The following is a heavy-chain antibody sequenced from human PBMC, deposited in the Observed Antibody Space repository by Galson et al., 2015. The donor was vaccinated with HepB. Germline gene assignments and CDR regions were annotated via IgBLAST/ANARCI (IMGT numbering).Heavy chain of an antibody. D-gene: IGHD5-18*01. Sequence: SLRLSCAAPGFTFSSYWMHWVRQAPGKGLVWVSRINSDGSSTSYADSVKGRFTISRDNAKNTLYLQMNSLRAEDTAVYYCARGPRTGYSYGYNWFDPWGQGTLVTVSS. V-gene: IGHV3-74*01. CDR2: INSDGSST. CDR1: GFTFSSYW. J-gene: IGHJ5*02. CDR3: ARGPRTGYSYGYNWFDP.